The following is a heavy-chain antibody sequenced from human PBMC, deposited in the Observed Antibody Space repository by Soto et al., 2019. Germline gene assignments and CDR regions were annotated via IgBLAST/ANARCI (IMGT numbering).Heavy chain of an antibody. CDR1: GYSFTSYW. J-gene: IGHJ6*02. D-gene: IGHD5-18*01. CDR2: IDPSDSYT. CDR3: ARFKRRTTAAYSYDYYYGMDV. Sequence: PGESLKISCKGSGYSFTSYWISWVRQMPGKGLEWMGRIDPSDSYTNYSPSFQGHVTISADKSISTAYLQWSSLKASDTAMYYCARFKRRTTAAYSYDYYYGMDVWGQGTTVTVSS. V-gene: IGHV5-10-1*01.